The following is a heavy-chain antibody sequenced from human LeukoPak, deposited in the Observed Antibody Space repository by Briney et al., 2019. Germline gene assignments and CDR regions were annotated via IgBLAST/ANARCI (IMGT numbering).Heavy chain of an antibody. CDR1: GFTFDDYA. J-gene: IGHJ4*02. D-gene: IGHD6-6*01. Sequence: TGGSLRLSCAASGFTFDDYAMHWVRQAPGKGLEWVSGISWDSGSIGYADSVKGRFTISRDNAKKSLYLQMNSLRAEDTALYYCTSIAAPLGFEDWGQGTLVTVSS. V-gene: IGHV3-9*01. CDR2: ISWDSGSI. CDR3: TSIAAPLGFED.